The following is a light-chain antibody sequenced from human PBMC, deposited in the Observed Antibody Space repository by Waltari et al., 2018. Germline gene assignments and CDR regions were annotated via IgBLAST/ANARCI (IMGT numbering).Light chain of an antibody. CDR1: ALPNKY. CDR3: QSADNSNTYVI. V-gene: IGLV3-25*03. Sequence: SYELTQPPSVSVSPGQTARITCSGNALPNKYGYWYQQKPGQAPVLVIYKDSERPSGIPERFSGSSSGTTVTLTISGVQAEDEADYYCQSADNSNTYVIFGGGTKLTVL. J-gene: IGLJ2*01. CDR2: KDS.